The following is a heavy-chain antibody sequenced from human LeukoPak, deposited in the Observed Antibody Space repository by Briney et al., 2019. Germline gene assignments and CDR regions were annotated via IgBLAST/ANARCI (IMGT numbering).Heavy chain of an antibody. J-gene: IGHJ5*02. CDR3: ARGGSSNRNWFDP. CDR1: GVSISDYY. CDR2: FYTSEST. Sequence: SETLSLTCTVSGVSISDYYWSWVRQPAGKGLEWIGRFYTSESTNYNPSLRSRVTMSVDTSKNQFSLKLGSVTAADTAVYYCARGGSSNRNWFDPWGQGTLVTVSS. V-gene: IGHV4-4*07. D-gene: IGHD6-13*01.